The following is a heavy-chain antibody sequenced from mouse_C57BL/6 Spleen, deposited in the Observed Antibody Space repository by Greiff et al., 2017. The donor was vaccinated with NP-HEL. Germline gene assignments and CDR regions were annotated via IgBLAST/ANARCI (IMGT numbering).Heavy chain of an antibody. D-gene: IGHD1-1*01. CDR3: ARLNYYGSSYGAWFAY. V-gene: IGHV5-17*01. CDR2: ISSGSSTI. J-gene: IGHJ3*01. Sequence: EVKLMESGGGLVKPGGSLKLSCAASGFTFSDYGMHWVRQAPEKGLEWVAYISSGSSTIYYADTVKGRFTISRDNAKNTLFLQMTSLRSEDTAMYYCARLNYYGSSYGAWFAYWGQGTLVTVSA. CDR1: GFTFSDYG.